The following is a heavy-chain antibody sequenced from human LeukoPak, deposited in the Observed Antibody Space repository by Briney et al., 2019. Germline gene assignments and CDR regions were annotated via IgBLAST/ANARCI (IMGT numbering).Heavy chain of an antibody. CDR1: GGSIGSYY. V-gene: IGHV4-59*01. CDR2: IYYSGST. Sequence: SETLSLTCTVSGGSIGSYYWSWIRQPPGKGLEWIGYIYYSGSTNYNPSLKSRVTISVDTSKNQFSLKLSSVTAADTAVYYCARTLERITIFGVVLPYGMDVWGQGTTVTVSS. D-gene: IGHD3-3*01. J-gene: IGHJ6*02. CDR3: ARTLERITIFGVVLPYGMDV.